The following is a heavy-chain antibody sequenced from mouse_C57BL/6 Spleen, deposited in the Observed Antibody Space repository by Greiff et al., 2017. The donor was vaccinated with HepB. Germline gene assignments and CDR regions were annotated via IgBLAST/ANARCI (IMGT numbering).Heavy chain of an antibody. V-gene: IGHV1-54*01. Sequence: QVQLQQSGAELVRPGTSVKVSCKASGYAFTNYLIEWVKQRPGQGLEWTGVINPGSGGTNYNEKFKGKATLTADKSSSTAYMQLSSLTSEDSAVYFCARDGSSPYAMDYWGQGTSVTVSS. CDR1: GYAFTNYL. D-gene: IGHD1-1*01. CDR3: ARDGSSPYAMDY. CDR2: INPGSGGT. J-gene: IGHJ4*01.